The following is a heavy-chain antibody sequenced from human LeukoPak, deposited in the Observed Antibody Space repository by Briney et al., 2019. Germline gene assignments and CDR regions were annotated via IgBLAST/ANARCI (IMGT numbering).Heavy chain of an antibody. D-gene: IGHD1-26*01. V-gene: IGHV3-23*01. CDR1: GFTFSNYA. Sequence: GGSLRLSCTASGFTFSNYAMSWVRQAPGKGLEWVSGITYSGGSTYYPDSVKGRLTISRDNSKNTLYLQMNSLRAEDTAVYYCASQTKWELLTLYTFDIWGQGTMVTVSS. CDR3: ASQTKWELLTLYTFDI. CDR2: ITYSGGST. J-gene: IGHJ3*02.